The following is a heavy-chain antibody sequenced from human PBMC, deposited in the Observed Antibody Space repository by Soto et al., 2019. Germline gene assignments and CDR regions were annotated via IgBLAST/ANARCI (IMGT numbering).Heavy chain of an antibody. CDR2: IYSSGGT. D-gene: IGHD3-3*02. CDR3: ERGQPFSDSFDT. V-gene: IGHV4-4*07. J-gene: IGHJ5*02. Sequence: PSETLSLTCTVSGGAISGYYWTWIRQPAGKGLEWIGRIYSSGGTKYNPSLKSRVDMSLDMSKNQFSLRLNSVTAADTAVYYCERGQPFSDSFDTWGQGTLVTVSS. CDR1: GGAISGYY.